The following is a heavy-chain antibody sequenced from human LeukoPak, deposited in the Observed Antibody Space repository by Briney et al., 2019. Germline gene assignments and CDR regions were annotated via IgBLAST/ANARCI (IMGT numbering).Heavy chain of an antibody. CDR2: ISGSGSST. CDR1: GFTFSSYA. D-gene: IGHD3-22*01. J-gene: IGHJ4*02. Sequence: GGSLRLSCAASGFTFSSYAMTWVRQAPGKGLEWVSAISGSGSSTHYGDSVKGRFTISRDNSKNTLYLQMNSLRAEDTAVYYCVSGYYYVYYFDYWGQGTLVTVSS. V-gene: IGHV3-23*01. CDR3: VSGYYYVYYFDY.